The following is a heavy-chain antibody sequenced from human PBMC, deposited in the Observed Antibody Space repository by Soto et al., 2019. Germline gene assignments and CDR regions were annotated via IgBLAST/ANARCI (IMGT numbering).Heavy chain of an antibody. V-gene: IGHV1-18*01. CDR2: ISAYNGNT. CDR3: ARLRVVITRDPYFDY. D-gene: IGHD3-22*01. Sequence: ASVKVSCKASGYTFTSYGISWVRQAPGQGLEWMGWISAYNGNTNYAQKLQGRVTMTTDTSTSTAYMELRSLRSDDTAVYYCARLRVVITRDPYFDYWGQGTLVTVYS. CDR1: GYTFTSYG. J-gene: IGHJ4*02.